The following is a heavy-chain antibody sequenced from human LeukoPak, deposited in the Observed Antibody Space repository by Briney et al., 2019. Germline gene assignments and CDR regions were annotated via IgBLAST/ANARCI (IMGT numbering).Heavy chain of an antibody. D-gene: IGHD1-1*01. V-gene: IGHV3-7*01. J-gene: IGHJ4*02. Sequence: GGSLRLSCAASGLSISNFWMHWVRQAPGKGLEWVAIIDKDGNEIKYVDSVKGRFTLSRDNARSSVYLQMNSLRTEDTALHYCVTDGDKWNDFEYWGQGTLVTVSS. CDR1: GLSISNFW. CDR3: VTDGDKWNDFEY. CDR2: IDKDGNEI.